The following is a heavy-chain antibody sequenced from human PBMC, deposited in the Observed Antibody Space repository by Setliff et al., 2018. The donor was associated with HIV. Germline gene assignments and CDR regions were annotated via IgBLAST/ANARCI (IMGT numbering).Heavy chain of an antibody. CDR3: ATHASTVQDAMDV. D-gene: IGHD4-4*01. CDR1: TESLTRYD. CDR2: IDDSGSI. Sequence: PSETLSLTCAVYTESLTRYDWAWIRQSPEKGLEWIGEIDDSGSIIYNPSLKSRLTISLDTSKNQFSLKLSSVTAADTAVHYCATHASTVQDAMDVWGQGTTVTV. V-gene: IGHV4-34*01. J-gene: IGHJ6*02.